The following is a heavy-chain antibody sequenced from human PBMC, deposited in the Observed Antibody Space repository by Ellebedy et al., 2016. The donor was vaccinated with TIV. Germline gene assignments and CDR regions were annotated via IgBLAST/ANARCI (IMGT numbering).Heavy chain of an antibody. D-gene: IGHD6-13*01. V-gene: IGHV2-70*11. Sequence: SGPTLVKPTQTLTLTCTFSGFSLSTSGVGVGWIRQPPGKALEWLARIDWDDDKYYSTSLKTRLTISKDTSKNQVVLTMTNMDPVDTATYYCARTRIAAAGTGDNWFDPWGQGTLVTVSS. CDR3: ARTRIAAAGTGDNWFDP. J-gene: IGHJ5*02. CDR1: GFSLSTSGVG. CDR2: IDWDDDK.